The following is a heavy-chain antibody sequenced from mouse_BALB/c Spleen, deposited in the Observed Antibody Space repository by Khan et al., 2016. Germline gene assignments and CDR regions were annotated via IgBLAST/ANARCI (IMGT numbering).Heavy chain of an antibody. Sequence: LVESGGGLVKPGGSLKFSCAASGFTFSSYAMSWVRQTPEKRLEWVASISSGGTTYYPDSVKGRFTISRDDARNILYLQMNSLRSEDTAIYYCAREENALDYWGQGTSVTVSS. V-gene: IGHV5-6-5*01. CDR1: GFTFSSYA. J-gene: IGHJ4*01. CDR3: AREENALDY. CDR2: ISSGGTT.